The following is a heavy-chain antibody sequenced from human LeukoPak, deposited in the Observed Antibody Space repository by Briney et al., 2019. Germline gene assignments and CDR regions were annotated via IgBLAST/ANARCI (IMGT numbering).Heavy chain of an antibody. CDR3: ARSQRYFDY. CDR2: INPNSDGT. Sequence: ASVKVSCKASGYTFTGYYMHWVRQAPGQGLEWMGWINPNSDGTNYAQKFQGRVTITRNTSISTAYMELSSLRSEDTAVYYCARSQRYFDYWGQGTLVTVSS. CDR1: GYTFTGYY. V-gene: IGHV1-2*02. J-gene: IGHJ4*02.